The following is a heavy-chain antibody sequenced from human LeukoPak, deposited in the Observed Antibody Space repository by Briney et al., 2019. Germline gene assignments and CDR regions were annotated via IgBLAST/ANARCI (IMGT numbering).Heavy chain of an antibody. CDR3: AKEYLIWFGDFDAFDI. Sequence: RGSLTLSCAASGFTFSTYGMHWVRQAPGKGLEWVAVISYDVSNKYYADSVKGRFTISRDNSKNTLYLQMNSLRAEDTAVYYCAKEYLIWFGDFDAFDIWGQGTMVTVSS. J-gene: IGHJ3*02. D-gene: IGHD3-10*01. CDR1: GFTFSTYG. CDR2: ISYDVSNK. V-gene: IGHV3-30*18.